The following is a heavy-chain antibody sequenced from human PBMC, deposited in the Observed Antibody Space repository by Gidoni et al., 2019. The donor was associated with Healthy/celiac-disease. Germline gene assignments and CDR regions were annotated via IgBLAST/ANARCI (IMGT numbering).Heavy chain of an antibody. CDR1: GFTFSSYG. Sequence: QVQLVESGGGVVQPGRFLRLSCAASGFTFSSYGMHWVRQAPGTGLAWLAVIWDDGSNKYYADSVKGRFTISRDNSKNTLYLQMNSRRAEDTAVYYCAKPRGWELLPGDAFDIWGQGTMVTVSS. J-gene: IGHJ3*02. CDR2: IWDDGSNK. V-gene: IGHV3-33*06. D-gene: IGHD1-26*01. CDR3: AKPRGWELLPGDAFDI.